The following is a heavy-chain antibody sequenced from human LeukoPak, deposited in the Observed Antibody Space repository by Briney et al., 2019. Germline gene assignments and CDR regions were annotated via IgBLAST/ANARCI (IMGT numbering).Heavy chain of an antibody. CDR1: GFTFSSYE. CDR2: ISSSGSTI. Sequence: GGSLRLSCAASGFTFSSYEMNWVRRAPGKGLEWVSYISSSGSTIYYADSVKGRFTISRDNAKNSLYLQMNSLRAEDTAVYYCAKDWNDVPFDAFDIWGQGTMVTVSS. J-gene: IGHJ3*02. CDR3: AKDWNDVPFDAFDI. V-gene: IGHV3-48*03. D-gene: IGHD1-1*01.